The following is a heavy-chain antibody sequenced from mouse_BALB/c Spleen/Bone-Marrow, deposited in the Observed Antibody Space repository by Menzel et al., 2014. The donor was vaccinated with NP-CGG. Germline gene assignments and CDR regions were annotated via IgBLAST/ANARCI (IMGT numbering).Heavy chain of an antibody. CDR1: GYTFTSYW. CDR3: ARGTFDY. V-gene: IGHV1S81*02. J-gene: IGHJ2*01. CDR2: INPSNGRT. Sequence: VQLQQSGAELVKPGASVKLSCKASGYTFTSYWMHWVKQRPGQGLEWIGEINPSNGRTNYNEKFKSKATLTVDKSSSTAYMQLSSLTSEDSAVYYCARGTFDYWGQGPTLTVSS.